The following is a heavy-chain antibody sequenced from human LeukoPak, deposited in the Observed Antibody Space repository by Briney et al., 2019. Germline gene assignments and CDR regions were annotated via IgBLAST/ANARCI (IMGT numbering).Heavy chain of an antibody. Sequence: GASVKVSCKASGYTFTGYYMHWVRQAPGQGLEWMGWINPNSGGTNYAQKFQGRVTMTRDTSISTAYMELSRVRSDDTAVYYCARDQGTFWGAFDIWGQGTMVTVSS. D-gene: IGHD3-16*01. V-gene: IGHV1-2*02. J-gene: IGHJ3*02. CDR2: INPNSGGT. CDR3: ARDQGTFWGAFDI. CDR1: GYTFTGYY.